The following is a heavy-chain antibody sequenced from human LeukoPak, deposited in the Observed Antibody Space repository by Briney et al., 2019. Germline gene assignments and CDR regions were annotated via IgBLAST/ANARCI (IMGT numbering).Heavy chain of an antibody. CDR3: ARDYEGRTGYWLWYFDL. D-gene: IGHD2-8*02. CDR2: MYRGGST. CDR1: GVSVSSNY. V-gene: IGHV3-53*05. Sequence: PGGSLRLSCAVSGVSVSSNYMSWVRQPPGKGLEWVSVMYRGGSTYYTNSLTGRVTISIDNSKNTLYLKMKNLRGADTAVSYCARDYEGRTGYWLWYFDLWGRGTLVTVSS. J-gene: IGHJ2*01.